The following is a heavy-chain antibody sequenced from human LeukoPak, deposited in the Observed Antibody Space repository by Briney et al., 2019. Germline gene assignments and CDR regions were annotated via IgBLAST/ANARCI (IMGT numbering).Heavy chain of an antibody. V-gene: IGHV3-7*04. J-gene: IGHJ3*01. CDR3: ARGKWETPMSLLVDY. CDR2: IKQDGSEK. D-gene: IGHD1-26*01. CDR1: GFTFSSYW. Sequence: GGSLRLSCAASGFTFSSYWMSWVRQAPGKGLEWVANIKQDGSEKFYVDSVKGRFTISRDNAKNSLYLQMNRLRAEDTAVYYCARGKWETPMSLLVDYWGQGTMVTVSS.